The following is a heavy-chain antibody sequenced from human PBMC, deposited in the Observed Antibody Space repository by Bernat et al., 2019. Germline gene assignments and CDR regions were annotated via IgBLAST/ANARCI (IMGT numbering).Heavy chain of an antibody. CDR3: ARYRPGTTSAGYNRFDP. CDR1: GYTFTSYA. J-gene: IGHJ5*02. V-gene: IGHV1-3*01. Sequence: QVQLVQSGAEVKKPGASVKVSCKASGYTFTSYAIHWVRQAPGQRLEWMGWINAGNGNTKYSQKFQGRVTITRDTSESTAYMELSSLRSEDTAVYYCARYRPGTTSAGYNRFDPWGQGTLVTVSS. CDR2: INAGNGNT. D-gene: IGHD1-7*01.